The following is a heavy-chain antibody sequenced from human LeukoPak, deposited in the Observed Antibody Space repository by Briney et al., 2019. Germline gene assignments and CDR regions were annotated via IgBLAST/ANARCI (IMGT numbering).Heavy chain of an antibody. D-gene: IGHD3-9*01. J-gene: IGHJ4*02. CDR1: GFTFSDYY. V-gene: IGHV3-11*01. CDR3: AISPSYYDILTGTD. CDR2: ISSGGSTI. Sequence: GGSLRLSCAASGFTFSDYYMSWIRQAPGKGLEWVSYISSGGSTIYYADSVKGRFTISRDNAKNSLYLQMNSLRAEDTAVYYCAISPSYYDILTGTDWGQGTLVTVSS.